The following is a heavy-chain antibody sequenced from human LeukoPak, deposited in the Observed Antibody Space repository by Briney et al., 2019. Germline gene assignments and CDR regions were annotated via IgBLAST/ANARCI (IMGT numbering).Heavy chain of an antibody. J-gene: IGHJ4*02. CDR2: ISASGNTK. Sequence: GGSLRLSCAASGFTFSSYEVIWVRQAPGKGLEWVSYISASGNTKYSADSVKGRFTVSRDNAKNSLYLQMNSLRAEDTAVYYCAREGYYYFDYWGQGTLVTVSS. V-gene: IGHV3-48*03. CDR1: GFTFSSYE. D-gene: IGHD1-1*01. CDR3: AREGYYYFDY.